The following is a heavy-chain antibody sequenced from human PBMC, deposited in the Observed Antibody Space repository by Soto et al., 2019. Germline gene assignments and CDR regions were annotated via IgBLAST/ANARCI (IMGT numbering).Heavy chain of an antibody. D-gene: IGHD6-19*01. J-gene: IGHJ4*02. CDR3: AKNPSSSGWYYFEY. CDR2: IYPGDSDT. V-gene: IGHV5-51*01. Sequence: PGESLKISYKGSGYNFTSYWIGWVRQMPGKGLEWMWIIYPGDSDTTYRPSFQGQVTISADKSISTAYLQWSSLKASDTAVYYCAKNPSSSGWYYFEYWGQGTLVTVSS. CDR1: GYNFTSYW.